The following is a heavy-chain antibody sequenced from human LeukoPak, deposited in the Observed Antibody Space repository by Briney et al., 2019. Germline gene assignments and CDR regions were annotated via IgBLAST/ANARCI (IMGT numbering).Heavy chain of an antibody. D-gene: IGHD3-10*01. CDR3: ARDGTVRGVITPFDY. V-gene: IGHV3-74*01. CDR2: INSDGSST. Sequence: GGSLRLSCAASGFTFSSYWMHWVRQAPGKGLVWVSRINSDGSSTSYADSVKGRFTISRDNAKNTLYLQMNSLRAEDTAVYYCARDGTVRGVITPFDYWGQGTLVTVSS. J-gene: IGHJ4*02. CDR1: GFTFSSYW.